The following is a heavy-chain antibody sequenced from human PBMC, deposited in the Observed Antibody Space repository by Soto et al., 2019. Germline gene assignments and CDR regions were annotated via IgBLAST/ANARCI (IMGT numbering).Heavy chain of an antibody. CDR2: IIPIFGTA. CDR1: GGTFSSYA. J-gene: IGHJ6*02. CDR3: ARVLPYMVRGVIIRSHYYYGMDV. Sequence: ASVKVSCKASGGTFSSYAISWVLQAPEQGLEWMGGIIPIFGTANYAQKFQGRVTITADESTSTAYMELSSLRSEDTAVYYCARVLPYMVRGVIIRSHYYYGMDVWGQGTTVTVSS. D-gene: IGHD3-10*01. V-gene: IGHV1-69*13.